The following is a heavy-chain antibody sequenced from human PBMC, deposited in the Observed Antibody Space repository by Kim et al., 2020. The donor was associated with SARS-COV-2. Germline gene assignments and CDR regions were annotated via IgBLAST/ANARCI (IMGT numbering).Heavy chain of an antibody. D-gene: IGHD3-10*01. J-gene: IGHJ4*02. CDR1: GYTFSNYG. CDR3: ARTEYYGSGSYLFGAY. V-gene: IGHV1-18*01. Sequence: ASVKVSCKSSGYTFSNYGISWVRQARGQGLEWMGWIRVYNGYTNYAQKFQGRVTVTIDTPTSTAYMELTNLKSDDTAVYYCARTEYYGSGSYLFGAYWGQGTLVTVSS. CDR2: IRVYNGYT.